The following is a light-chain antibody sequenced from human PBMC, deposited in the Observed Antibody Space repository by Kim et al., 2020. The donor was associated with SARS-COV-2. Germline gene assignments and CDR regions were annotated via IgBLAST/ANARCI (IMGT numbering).Light chain of an antibody. V-gene: IGKV3D-7*01. J-gene: IGKJ4*01. CDR3: HQDYNLPVT. CDR2: GAS. CDR1: QSVSSSY. Sequence: PGERITLYCRASQSVSSSYLTWYQHKPGQAPGLLIYGASTRSTGIPARFSGSGSGTDFTLTISSLQPEDFAVYYCHQDYNLPVTFGGGAQV.